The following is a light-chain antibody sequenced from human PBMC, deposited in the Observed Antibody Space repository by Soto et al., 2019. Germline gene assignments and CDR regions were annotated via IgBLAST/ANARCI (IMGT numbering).Light chain of an antibody. CDR2: SNN. CDR1: TSNIGSNY. V-gene: IGLV1-47*02. Sequence: QSVLTQPPSASGTPGQTISSSCSGSTSNIGSNYVYWYQQLPGTAPKLLIYSNNERPSGVPDRFSGSKSGTSASLAISGLRSEDEADYYGASWDDSLSGLVFGGGTKLTVL. J-gene: IGLJ2*01. CDR3: ASWDDSLSGLV.